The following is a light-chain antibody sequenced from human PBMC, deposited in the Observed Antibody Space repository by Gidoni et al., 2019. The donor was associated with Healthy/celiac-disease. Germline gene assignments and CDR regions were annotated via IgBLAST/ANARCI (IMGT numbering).Light chain of an antibody. J-gene: IGKJ3*01. CDR3: QQDYNLSGT. CDR1: QSVSSSY. V-gene: IGKV3D-7*01. CDR2: GAS. Sequence: PGERVTLSCRASQSVSSSYLTWYQQKPGQAPRLLIYGASTRATSIPARFSGSGSGTDFTLTISSLQPEDFAVYYCQQDYNLSGTFGPGTKVDIK.